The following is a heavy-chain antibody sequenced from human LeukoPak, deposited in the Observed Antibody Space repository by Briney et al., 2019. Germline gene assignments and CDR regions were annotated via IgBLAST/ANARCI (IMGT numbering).Heavy chain of an antibody. V-gene: IGHV4-30-4*01. CDR1: GGSISSGDYY. CDR2: IYYSGST. J-gene: IGHJ6*02. CDR3: ARDRLYYGSGSYYNPHEVYGMDV. D-gene: IGHD3-10*01. Sequence: SQTLSLTCTVSGGSISSGDYYWSWIRQPPGKGLEWIGYIYYSGSTYYNPSLKSRVTISVDTSKNQFSLKLSSVTAADTAVYYCARDRLYYGSGSYYNPHEVYGMDVWGQGTTVTVSS.